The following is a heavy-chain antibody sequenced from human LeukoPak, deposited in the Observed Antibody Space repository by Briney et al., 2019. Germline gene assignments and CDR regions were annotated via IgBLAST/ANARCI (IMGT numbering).Heavy chain of an antibody. D-gene: IGHD4-17*01. J-gene: IGHJ4*02. Sequence: PGGSLRLSCAASGFTFSSYWMHWVRQAPGKGLVRVSRIDTDGSSTNYADSVKGRFTISRDNAKNTLYLQMNSLRAEDTAVYYCVSTPDDYGDYGDYGDWGQGTLVTVSS. CDR2: IDTDGSST. CDR3: VSTPDDYGDYGDYGD. CDR1: GFTFSSYW. V-gene: IGHV3-74*01.